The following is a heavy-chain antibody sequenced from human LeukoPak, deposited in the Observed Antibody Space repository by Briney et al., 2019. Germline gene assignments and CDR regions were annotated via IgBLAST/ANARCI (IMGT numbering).Heavy chain of an antibody. J-gene: IGHJ4*02. D-gene: IGHD5-18*01. CDR1: GGSLTSNSYY. V-gene: IGHV4-39*01. CDR3: ATRLAGYTSGYRQDYFDF. CDR2: VYYSGST. Sequence: PSETLSLTCTASGGSLTSNSYYCDWIRQPPGKGLEWIGGVYYSGSTYYNPSLKSRVTISVDTSKNQCSLRLTSVTAADTAVYYCATRLAGYTSGYRQDYFDFWGQGILVTVSS.